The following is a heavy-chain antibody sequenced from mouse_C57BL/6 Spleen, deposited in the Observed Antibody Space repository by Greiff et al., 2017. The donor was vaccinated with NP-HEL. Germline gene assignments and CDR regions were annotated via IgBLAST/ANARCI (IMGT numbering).Heavy chain of an antibody. CDR3: ARRGVITTVQDWYFDV. CDR1: GYTFTDYA. Sequence: VQLQQSGPELVRPGVSVKISCKGSGYTFTDYAMHWVKQSHAKSLEWIGVISPYYGDASYNQKFKDKATMTVDKSSSTAYMELSRPSSEDSAVYYCARRGVITTVQDWYFDVWGTGTTVTVSS. V-gene: IGHV1-67*01. D-gene: IGHD1-1*01. J-gene: IGHJ1*03. CDR2: ISPYYGDA.